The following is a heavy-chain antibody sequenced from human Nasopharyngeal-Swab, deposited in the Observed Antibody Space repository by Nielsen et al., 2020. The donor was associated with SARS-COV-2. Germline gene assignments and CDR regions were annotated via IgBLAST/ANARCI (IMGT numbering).Heavy chain of an antibody. J-gene: IGHJ6*02. CDR3: ARGHLLDDFWSGYYIYKTYYYYGMDV. V-gene: IGHV4-34*01. Sequence: WIRQPPGKGLEWIGEINHSGSTNYNPSLKSRVTISVDTSKNQFSLKLSSVIAADTAVYYCARGHLLDDFWSGYYIYKTYYYYGMDVWGQGTTVTVSS. CDR2: INHSGST. D-gene: IGHD3-3*01.